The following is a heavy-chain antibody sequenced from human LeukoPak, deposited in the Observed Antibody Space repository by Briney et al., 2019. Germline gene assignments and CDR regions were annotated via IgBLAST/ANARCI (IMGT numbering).Heavy chain of an antibody. CDR1: GGTFSSYA. V-gene: IGHV1-69*05. CDR3: ASKSDYGGNSFGY. D-gene: IGHD4-23*01. Sequence: SVKVSCKASGGTFSSYAISWVRQAPGQGLEWMGGIIPIFGTANYAQKFQGRVTITTDESASTAYMELSSLRSEDTAVYYCASKSDYGGNSFGYWGQGTLVTVSS. CDR2: IIPIFGTA. J-gene: IGHJ4*02.